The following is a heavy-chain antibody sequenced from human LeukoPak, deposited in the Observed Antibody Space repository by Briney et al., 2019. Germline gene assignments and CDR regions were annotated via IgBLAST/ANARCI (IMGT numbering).Heavy chain of an antibody. V-gene: IGHV4-59*01. CDR3: ARDLDY. Sequence: SETLSLTCTVSGGSISSYYWSWIRQPPGKGLEWIGYIYYSGSTNYNPSLKSRVTISVDTSKNQFSLKLSSVTAADTAVYYCARDLDYWGQGTLVTVSS. J-gene: IGHJ4*02. CDR2: IYYSGST. CDR1: GGSISSYY.